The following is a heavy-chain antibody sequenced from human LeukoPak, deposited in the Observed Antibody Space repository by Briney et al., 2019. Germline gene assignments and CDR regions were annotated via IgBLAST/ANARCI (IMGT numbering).Heavy chain of an antibody. Sequence: SETLSLTCTVSGGSISSYYWSRIRQPPGKGLEWIGYIYYSGTTNYNPSLKSRVTISVGTSKNQFSLKLSSVTAADTALYSCARDSWYRCGDDCYSVDYWGQGTLVTVSS. V-gene: IGHV4-59*01. J-gene: IGHJ4*02. D-gene: IGHD2-21*02. CDR1: GGSISSYY. CDR3: ARDSWYRCGDDCYSVDY. CDR2: IYYSGTT.